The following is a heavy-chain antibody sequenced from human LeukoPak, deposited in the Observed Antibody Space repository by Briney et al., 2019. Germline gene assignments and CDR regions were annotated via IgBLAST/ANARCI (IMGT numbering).Heavy chain of an antibody. Sequence: GASVKVSCKASGGTFSSYAISWVRQAPGQGLEWMGWISAYNGNTNYAQKLQGRVTMTTDTSTSTAYMELRSLRAEDTAVYYCARGFQRGDSPVWGQGTLVTVSS. J-gene: IGHJ4*02. CDR2: ISAYNGNT. V-gene: IGHV1-18*01. CDR1: GGTFSSYA. CDR3: ARGFQRGDSPV. D-gene: IGHD2-21*02.